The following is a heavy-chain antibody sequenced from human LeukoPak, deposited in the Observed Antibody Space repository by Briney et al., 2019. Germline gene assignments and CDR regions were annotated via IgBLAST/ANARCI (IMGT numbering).Heavy chain of an antibody. V-gene: IGHV3-21*01. CDR3: ARQGTTVTTRTTLSSWFDP. CDR1: GFTFSSYS. J-gene: IGHJ5*02. Sequence: GGSLRLSCAASGFTFSSYSMNWVRQAPGKGLEWVSSISSSYIYYADSVKGRFTISRDNAKNSLYLQMNSLRAEDTAVYYCARQGTTVTTRTTLSSWFDPWGQGTLVTVSS. D-gene: IGHD4-17*01. CDR2: ISSSYI.